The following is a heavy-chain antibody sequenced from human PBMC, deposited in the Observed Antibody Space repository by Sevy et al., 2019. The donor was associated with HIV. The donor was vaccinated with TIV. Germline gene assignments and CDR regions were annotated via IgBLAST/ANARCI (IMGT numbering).Heavy chain of an antibody. CDR2: ISYDGSNK. V-gene: IGHV3-30-3*01. J-gene: IGHJ6*02. Sequence: GGSLRLSCAASGFTFSSYAMHWVRQAPGKGLEWVAVISYDGSNKYYADSVKGRFTISRDNSKNRLYLQMNSLRAEDTAVYYCARGIAVAGTRGYYYGMDVWGQGTTVTVSS. D-gene: IGHD6-19*01. CDR3: ARGIAVAGTRGYYYGMDV. CDR1: GFTFSSYA.